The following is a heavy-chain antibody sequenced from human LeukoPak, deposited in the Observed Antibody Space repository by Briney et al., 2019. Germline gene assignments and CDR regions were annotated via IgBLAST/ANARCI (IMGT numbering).Heavy chain of an antibody. CDR2: VHNVGST. V-gene: IGHV4-39*01. J-gene: IGHJ4*02. D-gene: IGHD6-19*01. Sequence: SETLSLTCTVSGTSTTNGIYYWAWIRQSPGKGLEWIGSVHNVGSTYYNLSLRSRVTMSIDTSKNQFSLRLNSVTAADTAVYYCARHAEYNSGWHFYLDHWGQGILVTVSS. CDR3: ARHAEYNSGWHFYLDH. CDR1: GTSTTNGIYY.